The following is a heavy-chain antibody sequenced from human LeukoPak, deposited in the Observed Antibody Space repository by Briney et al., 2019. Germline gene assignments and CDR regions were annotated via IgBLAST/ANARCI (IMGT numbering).Heavy chain of an antibody. CDR1: GFTFSSYS. CDR2: ISSSSTTI. J-gene: IGHJ4*02. Sequence: GGSLRLSCAASGFTFSSYSMNWVRQAPGKGLEWLSYISSSSTTIYYADSVKGRFTISRDNAKNSLYLQVNSLRDEDTAVYYCARRYCSGGSCYLDYWGQGTLVTVSS. D-gene: IGHD2-15*01. V-gene: IGHV3-48*02. CDR3: ARRYCSGGSCYLDY.